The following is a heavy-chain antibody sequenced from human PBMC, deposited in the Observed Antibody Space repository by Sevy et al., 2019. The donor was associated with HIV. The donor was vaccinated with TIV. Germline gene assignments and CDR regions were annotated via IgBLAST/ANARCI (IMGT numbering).Heavy chain of an antibody. CDR3: ARDGDTAVGYYFDY. CDR2: IWYDGSNK. CDR1: AFTFSSYG. J-gene: IGHJ4*02. Sequence: GGSLRLSCAASAFTFSSYGMHWVRQAPGKGLEWVAVIWYDGSNKYYADSVKGRFTMSRDNSKNTLYLQMNSLGAEDTAVYYCARDGDTAVGYYFDYWGQGTLVTVSS. D-gene: IGHD5-18*01. V-gene: IGHV3-33*01.